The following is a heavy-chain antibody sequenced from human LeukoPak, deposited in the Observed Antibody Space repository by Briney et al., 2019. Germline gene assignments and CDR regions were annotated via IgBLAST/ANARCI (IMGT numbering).Heavy chain of an antibody. CDR1: GFTVSSNY. D-gene: IGHD2-2*01. CDR3: AKGSTVVPAAYYFDY. V-gene: IGHV3-53*05. CDR2: IYSGGST. Sequence: PGGSLRLSCAASGFTVSSNYMSWVRQAPGKGLEWVSVIYSGGSTYYADSVKGRFTISRDNSKNTLYLQMNSLRAEDTAVYYCAKGSTVVPAAYYFDYWGQGTLVTVSS. J-gene: IGHJ4*02.